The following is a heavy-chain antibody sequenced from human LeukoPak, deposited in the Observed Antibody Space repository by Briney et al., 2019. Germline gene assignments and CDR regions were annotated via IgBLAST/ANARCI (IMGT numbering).Heavy chain of an antibody. CDR2: TIPILGIA. J-gene: IGHJ4*02. V-gene: IGHV1-69*04. Sequence: GASVKVSSTASRGIFTTYAISWVRQAPGQGLEWMGRTIPILGIANYAQKFPGRVTITADKSTSTAYMDLSSLRSEDTAVYYCARDLPPYYFDYWGEGTLVTVSS. CDR3: ARDLPPYYFDY. CDR1: RGIFTTYA.